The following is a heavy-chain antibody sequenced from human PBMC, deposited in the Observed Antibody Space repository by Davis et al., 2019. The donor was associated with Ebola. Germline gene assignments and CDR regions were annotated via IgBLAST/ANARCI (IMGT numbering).Heavy chain of an antibody. D-gene: IGHD1/OR15-1a*01. Sequence: PGGSLRLSCAASGFTFINYWMHWVRQAPGKGLEWVSRANSDGSTTGYGDSVKGRFTISRDNARNTLYLQMNSLRAEDTAVYYCARHVVGRTGGGSIDYWGQGTLVTVSS. CDR2: ANSDGSTT. CDR1: GFTFINYW. V-gene: IGHV3-74*01. J-gene: IGHJ4*02. CDR3: ARHVVGRTGGGSIDY.